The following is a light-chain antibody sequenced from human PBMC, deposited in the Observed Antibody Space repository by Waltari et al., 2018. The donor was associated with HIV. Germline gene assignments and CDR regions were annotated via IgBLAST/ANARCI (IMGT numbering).Light chain of an antibody. CDR2: AVS. CDR1: QRISRY. J-gene: IGKJ1*01. V-gene: IGKV1-39*01. Sequence: DIQMTQSPSSLSASVGDRVAITCRASQRISRYFNWYQPKPGKTPKLLIYAVSSLQSRVSSRFSGSRSGTDFVLAISSLQPEDLGIYYCQQSYSDIWTFGQGTKVEIK. CDR3: QQSYSDIWT.